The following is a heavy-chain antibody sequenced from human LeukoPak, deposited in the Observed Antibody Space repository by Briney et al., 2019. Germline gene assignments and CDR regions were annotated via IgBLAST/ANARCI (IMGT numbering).Heavy chain of an antibody. Sequence: PSETLSLTCTVSGRSISSYYWSWIRQPPGKGLECIGYIYTSGSTNYNPSLKSRVTISVDTSKNQFSLKLSSVTAADTAVYYCARRHDILTGFGFDPWGQGTLVTVSS. D-gene: IGHD3-9*01. J-gene: IGHJ5*02. V-gene: IGHV4-4*09. CDR3: ARRHDILTGFGFDP. CDR1: GRSISSYY. CDR2: IYTSGST.